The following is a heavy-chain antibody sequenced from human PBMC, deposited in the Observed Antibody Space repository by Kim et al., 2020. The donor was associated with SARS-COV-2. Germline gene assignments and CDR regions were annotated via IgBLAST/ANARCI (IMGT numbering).Heavy chain of an antibody. Sequence: ASVKVSCKASGYTFTGYYMHWVRQAPGQGLEWMGRINPNSGGTNYAQKFQGRVTMTRDTSISTAYMELSRLRSDDTAVYYCARDPAYCSGGSCSRASGSWGQGTLVTVSS. CDR3: ARDPAYCSGGSCSRASGS. CDR2: INPNSGGT. D-gene: IGHD2-15*01. CDR1: GYTFTGYY. V-gene: IGHV1-2*06. J-gene: IGHJ5*02.